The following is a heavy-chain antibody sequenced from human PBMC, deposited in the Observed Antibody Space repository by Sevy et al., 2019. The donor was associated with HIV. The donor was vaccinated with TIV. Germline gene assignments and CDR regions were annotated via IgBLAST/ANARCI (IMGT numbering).Heavy chain of an antibody. CDR3: AGRGFVSSGFPHFYFDN. CDR1: GYRFISYW. V-gene: IGHV5-51*01. J-gene: IGHJ4*02. Sequence: GESLKISCKGSGYRFISYWIGWVRQMPGKGLEWMGIIYPGDSDIRYSPSFQGQVTISADKSISTAYLQWSSLQASDTAMYFVAGRGFVSSGFPHFYFDNGGQGTLVTVSS. CDR2: IYPGDSDI. D-gene: IGHD3-22*01.